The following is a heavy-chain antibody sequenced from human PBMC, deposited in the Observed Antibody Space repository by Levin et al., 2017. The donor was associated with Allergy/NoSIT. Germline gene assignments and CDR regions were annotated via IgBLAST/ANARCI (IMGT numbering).Heavy chain of an antibody. CDR3: ARVGGPSYDFWSGYPNEFDY. J-gene: IGHJ4*02. Sequence: GGSLRLSCAASGFTFSSYSMNWVRQAPGKGLEWVSSISSSSSYIYYADSVKGRFTISRDNAKNSLYLQINSLRAEDTAVYYCARVGGPSYDFWSGYPNEFDYWGQGTLVTVSS. CDR1: GFTFSSYS. CDR2: ISSSSSYI. V-gene: IGHV3-21*01. D-gene: IGHD3-3*01.